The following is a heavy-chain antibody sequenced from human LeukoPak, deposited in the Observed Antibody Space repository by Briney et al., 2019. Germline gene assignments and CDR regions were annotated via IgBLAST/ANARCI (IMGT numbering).Heavy chain of an antibody. CDR3: ARDRNTRIDY. J-gene: IGHJ4*02. D-gene: IGHD2-15*01. Sequence: GRSLRLSCAASGFTFDDYAMHWVRQVPGKGLEWVSGISWNSNNVAYADSVKGRFTISRDNAKNSLYLQMNSLRAEDTAVYYCARDRNTRIDYWGQGTLVTVSS. V-gene: IGHV3-9*01. CDR2: ISWNSNNV. CDR1: GFTFDDYA.